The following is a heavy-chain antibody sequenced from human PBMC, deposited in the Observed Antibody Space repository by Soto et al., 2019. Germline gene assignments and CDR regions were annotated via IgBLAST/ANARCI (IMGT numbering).Heavy chain of an antibody. Sequence: SETLSLTCTVSGGSISSGGYYWSWIRQHPGKGLEWIGYIYYSGSTYYNPSLKSRVTISVDTSKNQFSLKLSSVTAADTAVYYCARVGYGDFYQFDYWGQGTLVTVSS. CDR1: GGSISSGGYY. CDR3: ARVGYGDFYQFDY. V-gene: IGHV4-31*03. J-gene: IGHJ4*02. D-gene: IGHD4-17*01. CDR2: IYYSGST.